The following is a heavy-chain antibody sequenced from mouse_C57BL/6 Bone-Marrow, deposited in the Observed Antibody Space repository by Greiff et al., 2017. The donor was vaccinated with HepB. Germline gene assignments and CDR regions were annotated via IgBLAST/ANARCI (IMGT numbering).Heavy chain of an antibody. J-gene: IGHJ4*01. CDR3: ATLPY. CDR1: GFTFSSYA. CDR2: ISDGGSYT. V-gene: IGHV5-4*03. Sequence: EVKVVESGGGLVKPGGSLKLSCAASGFTFSSYAMSWVRQTPEKRLEWVATISDGGSYTYYPDNVKGRFTISRDNAKNNLYLQMSHLKSEDTAMYYCATLPYWGQGTSVTVSS.